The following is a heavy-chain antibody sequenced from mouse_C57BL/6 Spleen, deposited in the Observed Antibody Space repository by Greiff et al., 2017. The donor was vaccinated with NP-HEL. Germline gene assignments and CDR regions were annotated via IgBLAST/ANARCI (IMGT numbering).Heavy chain of an antibody. CDR2: IYPGDGDT. J-gene: IGHJ4*01. CDR1: GYAFSSSW. Sequence: VKLQESGPELVKPGASVKISCKASGYAFSSSWMNWVKQRPGKGLEWIGRIYPGDGDTNYNGKFKGKATLTADKSSSTAYMQLSSLTSEDSAVYFCARGGVGNYGAMDYWGQGTSVTVSS. V-gene: IGHV1-82*01. D-gene: IGHD2-1*01. CDR3: ARGGVGNYGAMDY.